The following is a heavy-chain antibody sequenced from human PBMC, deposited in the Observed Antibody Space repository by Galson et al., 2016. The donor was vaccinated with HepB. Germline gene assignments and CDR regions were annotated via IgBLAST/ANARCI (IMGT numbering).Heavy chain of an antibody. V-gene: IGHV1-69*06. CDR1: GDSFTNYA. CDR2: TIPLFDTT. D-gene: IGHD2-21*02. Sequence: SVKVSCKVSGDSFTNYAISWLRQAPGQGPEWLGGTIPLFDTTHYAQKFQGRVTITADKSTSTAFMEMRSLKSEDTAFYFCASGGCCGGDCYSSYFEWWGQGTLVTVSS. J-gene: IGHJ4*02. CDR3: ASGGCCGGDCYSSYFEW.